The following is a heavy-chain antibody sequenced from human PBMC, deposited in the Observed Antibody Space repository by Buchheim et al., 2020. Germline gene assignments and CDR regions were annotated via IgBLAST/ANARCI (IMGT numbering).Heavy chain of an antibody. V-gene: IGHV3-33*05. J-gene: IGHJ6*02. CDR2: MLYDGSNK. D-gene: IGHD3-16*02. CDR1: GFTFSSYG. Sequence: QVQLVESGGGVVQPGRSLRLSCAASGFTFSSYGMHWVRQAPGKGLEWVAIMLYDGSNKYYAESVKDRFTISRDISKKTLYLQMNILRAEDTAVYYCARDRFADHVWGTYRYMDVWGQGTT. CDR3: ARDRFADHVWGTYRYMDV.